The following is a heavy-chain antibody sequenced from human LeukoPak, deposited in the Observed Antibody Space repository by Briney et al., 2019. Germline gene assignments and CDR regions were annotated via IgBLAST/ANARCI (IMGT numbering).Heavy chain of an antibody. V-gene: IGHV3-23*01. CDR3: ASGGGSVAAWR. J-gene: IGHJ4*02. Sequence: PGGTLRLSCAASGFTFTHYGMNWVRQAPGKGLEWVSGIRANGETTYYADSVRGRFTISRDNSRSMVWLQMNSLTAEDTAVYYCASGGGSVAAWRWGQGTLVTVSS. CDR1: GFTFTHYG. CDR2: IRANGETT. D-gene: IGHD2-15*01.